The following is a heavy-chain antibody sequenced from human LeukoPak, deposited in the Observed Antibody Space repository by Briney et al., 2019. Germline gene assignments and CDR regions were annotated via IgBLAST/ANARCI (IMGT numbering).Heavy chain of an antibody. Sequence: VASVKVSCKASGYTFTGYYMHWVRQAPGQGLEWMGWINPNSGGTNYAQKFQGRVTMTRDTSISTAYMELSRLRSDDTAVYYCARSLYSSVPRYDAFDIWGQGTMVTVSS. V-gene: IGHV1-2*02. CDR1: GYTFTGYY. CDR2: INPNSGGT. CDR3: ARSLYSSVPRYDAFDI. D-gene: IGHD6-19*01. J-gene: IGHJ3*02.